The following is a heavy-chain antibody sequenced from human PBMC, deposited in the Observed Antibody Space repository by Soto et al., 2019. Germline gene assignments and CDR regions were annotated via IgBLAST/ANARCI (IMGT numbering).Heavy chain of an antibody. CDR2: INSDGSST. Sequence: VGSLRLSCAASGFTFSSYWMHWVRQAPGKGLVWVSRINSDGSSTSYADSVKGRFTISRDNAKNTLYLQMNSLRAEDTAVYYCATGYCTNGVCPDFDYWGQGTLVTVSS. D-gene: IGHD2-8*01. CDR1: GFTFSSYW. CDR3: ATGYCTNGVCPDFDY. V-gene: IGHV3-74*01. J-gene: IGHJ4*02.